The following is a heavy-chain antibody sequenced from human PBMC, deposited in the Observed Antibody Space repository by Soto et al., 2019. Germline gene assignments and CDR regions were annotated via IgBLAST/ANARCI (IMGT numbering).Heavy chain of an antibody. Sequence: GGSLRLSCAASGFTFSSYGMHWVRQAPGKGLEWVAVISYDGSNKYYADNVKGRFTISRDNSKNTLYLQMNSLRAEDTAVYYCAKAFGLGGMDVWGQGTTVTVSS. CDR3: AKAFGLGGMDV. D-gene: IGHD7-27*01. V-gene: IGHV3-30*18. CDR2: ISYDGSNK. CDR1: GFTFSSYG. J-gene: IGHJ6*02.